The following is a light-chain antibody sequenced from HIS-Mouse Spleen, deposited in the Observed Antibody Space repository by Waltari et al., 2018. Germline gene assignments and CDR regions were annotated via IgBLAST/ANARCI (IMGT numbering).Light chain of an antibody. CDR1: SPNIGRKR. CDR3: AAWDDSLNALYV. J-gene: IGLJ1*01. V-gene: IGLV1-44*01. Sequence: QSVLTQPPSASGTPGQRVTIPCYGSSPNIGRKRVNLYQQHPGTAPKLLIYSNNQRPSGVPDRFSGSKSGTSASLAISGLQSEDEADYYCAAWDDSLNALYVFGTGTKVTVL. CDR2: SNN.